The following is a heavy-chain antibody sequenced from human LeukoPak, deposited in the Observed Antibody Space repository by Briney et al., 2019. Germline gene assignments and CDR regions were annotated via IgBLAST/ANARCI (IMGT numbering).Heavy chain of an antibody. CDR3: ARGPYSYDSSGAFDI. D-gene: IGHD3-22*01. V-gene: IGHV4-59*08. CDR1: GGSISYYY. J-gene: IGHJ3*02. CDR2: IYYSGST. Sequence: SETLSLTCTVSGGSISYYYWSWIRQPPGKGLEWIGYIYYSGSTTYNPSLKSRVTISVDTSKNQFSLKLSSVTAADTAVYFCARGPYSYDSSGAFDIWGQGTMVTVSS.